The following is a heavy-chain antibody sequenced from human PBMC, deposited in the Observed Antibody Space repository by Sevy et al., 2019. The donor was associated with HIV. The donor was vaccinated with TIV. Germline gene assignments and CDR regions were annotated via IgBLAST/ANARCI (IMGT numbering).Heavy chain of an antibody. CDR3: AREFYDSWSGPIDFFYGMDV. CDR2: IDPKSGGT. D-gene: IGHD3-3*01. Sequence: ASVKVSCKASGYTFTDYYTHWVRQAPGQGLEWMGWIDPKSGGTKYAQKFKGRITMTRDTSIGTAYLELSRLRSDDTAVYLCAREFYDSWSGPIDFFYGMDVWGQGTTVTVSS. CDR1: GYTFTDYY. V-gene: IGHV1-2*02. J-gene: IGHJ6*02.